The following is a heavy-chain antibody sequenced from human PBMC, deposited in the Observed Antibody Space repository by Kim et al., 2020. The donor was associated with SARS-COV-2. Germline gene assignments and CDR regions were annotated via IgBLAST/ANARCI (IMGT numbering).Heavy chain of an antibody. CDR3: ARAGYSSSWYYVATYYYYSMDV. D-gene: IGHD6-13*01. J-gene: IGHJ6*02. CDR1: GGSFSGYY. Sequence: SETLSLTCAVYGGSFSGYYWSWIRQPPGKGLEWIGEINHSGSTNYNPSLKSRVTISVDTSKNQFSLKLSSVTAADTAVYYCARAGYSSSWYYVATYYYYSMDVWGQGTTVTVSS. CDR2: INHSGST. V-gene: IGHV4-34*01.